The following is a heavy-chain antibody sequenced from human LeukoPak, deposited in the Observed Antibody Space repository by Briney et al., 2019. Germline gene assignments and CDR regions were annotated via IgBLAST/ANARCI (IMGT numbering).Heavy chain of an antibody. V-gene: IGHV4-4*07. CDR3: ARYDVWGSYRAFDY. CDR2: IYTSGST. D-gene: IGHD3-16*02. J-gene: IGHJ4*02. Sequence: SETLSLTCTVSGGSISSYYWSWIRQPAGKGLEWIGRIYTSGSTNYNPSLKSRVTMSVDTSKNQFSLKLSSVTAADTAVYYCARYDVWGSYRAFDYWGQGTLVTVSS. CDR1: GGSISSYY.